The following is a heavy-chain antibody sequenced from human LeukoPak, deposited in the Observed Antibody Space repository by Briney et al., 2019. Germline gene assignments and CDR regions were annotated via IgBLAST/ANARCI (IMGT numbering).Heavy chain of an antibody. Sequence: ASVKVSCEASGGTFSSYAISWVRQAPGQGLEWMGGIIPIFGTANYAQKFQGRVTITADESTSTAYMELSSLRSEDTAVYYCVRGEQLPRWFDPWGQGTLVTVSS. D-gene: IGHD6-6*01. J-gene: IGHJ5*02. CDR2: IIPIFGTA. V-gene: IGHV1-69*13. CDR1: GGTFSSYA. CDR3: VRGEQLPRWFDP.